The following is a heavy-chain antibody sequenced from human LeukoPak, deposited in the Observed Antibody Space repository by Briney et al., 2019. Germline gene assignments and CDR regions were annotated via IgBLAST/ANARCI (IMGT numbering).Heavy chain of an antibody. CDR2: ISSSGTII. CDR3: ARATVTSLARYYYYGMDV. J-gene: IGHJ6*02. Sequence: GGSLRLSCAASRFTFSSYEMNWVRQAPEKGLEWVSYISSSGTIIHYADSVKGRFTISRDNAENSLYLQMNGLRVEDTAVYYCARATVTSLARYYYYGMDVWGQGTTVTVSS. V-gene: IGHV3-48*03. D-gene: IGHD4-17*01. CDR1: RFTFSSYE.